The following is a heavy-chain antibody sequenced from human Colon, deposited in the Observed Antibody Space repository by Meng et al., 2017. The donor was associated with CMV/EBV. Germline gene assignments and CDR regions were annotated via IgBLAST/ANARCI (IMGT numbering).Heavy chain of an antibody. Sequence: SVTVSCKASGGTFSTNAISWVRQAPGQGLEWMGGILPVLDTSNYAQRFQGRVTITADKSTSTAYMELTGLTSDDTAVYYCARARGGANHFYYGLDVWGHGTTVTVSS. J-gene: IGHJ6*02. CDR1: GGTFSTNA. D-gene: IGHD4/OR15-4a*01. V-gene: IGHV1-69*10. CDR2: ILPVLDTS. CDR3: ARARGGANHFYYGLDV.